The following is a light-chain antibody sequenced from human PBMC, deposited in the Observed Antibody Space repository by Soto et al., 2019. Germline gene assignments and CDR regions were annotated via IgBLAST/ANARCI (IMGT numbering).Light chain of an antibody. CDR1: QSVSSN. V-gene: IGKV3-15*01. CDR3: QQYNNWPLT. CDR2: GSS. Sequence: EIVMTQSPATLTASPGERATLSCMTSQSVSSNLAWHQQKPGQAPRLLIYGSSTRATGIPARVSGSGSGTDLTLTISSLQSEDFAVDYCQQYNNWPLTFGGGTKVEIK. J-gene: IGKJ4*01.